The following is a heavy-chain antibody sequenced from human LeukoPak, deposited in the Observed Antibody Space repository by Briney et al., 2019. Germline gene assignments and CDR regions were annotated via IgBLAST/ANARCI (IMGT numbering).Heavy chain of an antibody. J-gene: IGHJ4*02. D-gene: IGHD3-10*01. CDR1: GFSFSTSD. CDR2: IGTVGDT. V-gene: IGHV3-13*04. CDR3: ARVLPGSGSYDY. Sequence: GGSLRLSCAASGFSFSTSDMHWVRQSTGKGLEWVPAIGTVGDTYYAASVRGRFTISREDDKSSLYLQMNNLRVGDTAVYYCARVLPGSGSYDYWGQGTLVSVSS.